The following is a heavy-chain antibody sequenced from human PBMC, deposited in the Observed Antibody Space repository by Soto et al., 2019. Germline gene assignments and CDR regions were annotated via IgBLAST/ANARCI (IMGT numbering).Heavy chain of an antibody. Sequence: SETLSLTCAVYGGSFSGYYWSWIRQPPGKGLEWIGEINHSGSTNYNPSLKSRVTISVDTSKNQFSLKLSSVTAADTAVYYCARARRNYYGSGSYYFAYYMDVWGKGTTVTVSS. J-gene: IGHJ6*03. V-gene: IGHV4-34*01. CDR1: GGSFSGYY. CDR2: INHSGST. D-gene: IGHD3-10*01. CDR3: ARARRNYYGSGSYYFAYYMDV.